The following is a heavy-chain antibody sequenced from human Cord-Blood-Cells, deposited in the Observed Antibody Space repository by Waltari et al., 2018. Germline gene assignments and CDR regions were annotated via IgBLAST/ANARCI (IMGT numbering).Heavy chain of an antibody. CDR3: ARAFWGSWYYFDY. Sequence: EVQLVESGGGLVKPGGSLRLSCAASGFTFSSYSMNWVRQAPGKGLECVSSISSSSSYIYYADSVKGRFTISRDNAKNSLYLQMNSLRAEDTAVYYCARAFWGSWYYFDYWGQGTLVTVSS. D-gene: IGHD6-13*01. V-gene: IGHV3-21*01. J-gene: IGHJ4*02. CDR2: ISSSSSYI. CDR1: GFTFSSYS.